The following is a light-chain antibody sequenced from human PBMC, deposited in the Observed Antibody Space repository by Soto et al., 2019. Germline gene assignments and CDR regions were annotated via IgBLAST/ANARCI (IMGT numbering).Light chain of an antibody. CDR3: SSYTNNSTLV. CDR2: EVF. Sequence: QSALTQPASVSGSPGQSITISCTATSSDVGGYNYVSWYQQYPGKAPKLMIYEVFNRPSGVSNLFSGSNSGNTASLIISGLQAEDEVDYYCSSYTNNSTLVFGGGTQLTVL. CDR1: SSDVGGYNY. V-gene: IGLV2-14*01. J-gene: IGLJ2*01.